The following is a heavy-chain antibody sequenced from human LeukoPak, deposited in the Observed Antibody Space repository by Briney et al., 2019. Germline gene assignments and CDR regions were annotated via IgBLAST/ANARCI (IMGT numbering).Heavy chain of an antibody. CDR1: GFTFSSYA. J-gene: IGHJ4*02. D-gene: IGHD3-10*01. CDR3: AKLLDSGSYYKYDY. Sequence: PGRSLRLSCAASGFTFSSYAMHWVRQAPVKGLEWVSTISGGGSFTYYADSVKGRFTISRDNSMKTLYLQMNSLRAEDTAVYYCAKLLDSGSYYKYDYWGQGILVTVSS. CDR2: ISGGGSFT. V-gene: IGHV3-23*01.